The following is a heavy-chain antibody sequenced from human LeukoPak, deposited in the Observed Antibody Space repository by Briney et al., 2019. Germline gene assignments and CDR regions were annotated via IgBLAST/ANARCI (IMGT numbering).Heavy chain of an antibody. CDR2: IKQDRSEK. J-gene: IGHJ4*02. CDR3: ARILDSAWGELGY. D-gene: IGHD6-19*01. V-gene: IGHV3-7*01. CDR1: GFTFSSSW. Sequence: PGGSLRLSCAASGFTFSSSWMSWVRQAPGKGLEWVANIKQDRSEKYYADSVKGRFTISRDNSKNTLYLQMNSLRAEDTAVYYCARILDSAWGELGYWGQGTLVTVSS.